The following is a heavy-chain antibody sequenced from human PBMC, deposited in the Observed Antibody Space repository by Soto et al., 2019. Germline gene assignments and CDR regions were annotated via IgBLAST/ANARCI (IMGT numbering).Heavy chain of an antibody. V-gene: IGHV3-33*01. J-gene: IGHJ4*02. CDR2: IWHDGNNK. CDR1: GFTFSNYG. D-gene: IGHD2-15*01. CDR3: ARKGVDRAHG. Sequence: GGSLRLSCAASGFTFSNYGMHWVRQAPGKGLEWVAIIWHDGNNKYYADSVRGRFIISRDNSKNSLYLQMNSLRDEDTAVYYCARKGVDRAHGWGQGTLVTVSS.